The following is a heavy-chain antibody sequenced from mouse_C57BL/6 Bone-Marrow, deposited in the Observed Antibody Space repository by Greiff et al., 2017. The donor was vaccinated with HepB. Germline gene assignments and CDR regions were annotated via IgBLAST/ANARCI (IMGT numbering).Heavy chain of an antibody. CDR2: ISDGGSYT. CDR1: GFTFSSYA. V-gene: IGHV5-4*01. J-gene: IGHJ2*01. Sequence: EVKLMESGGGLVKPGGSLKLSCAASGFTFSSYAMSWVRRTPEKRLEWVATISDGGSYTYYPDNVKGRFTISRDNAKNNLYLQMSHLKSEDTAMYYCARDREGSFFDYWGQGTTLTVSS. CDR3: ARDREGSFFDY. D-gene: IGHD3-3*01.